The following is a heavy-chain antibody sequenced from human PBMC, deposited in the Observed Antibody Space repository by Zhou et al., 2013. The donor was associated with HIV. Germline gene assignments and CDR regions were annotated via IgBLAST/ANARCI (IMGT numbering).Heavy chain of an antibody. CDR3: ARDRGIAAAGNYYYYYYMDV. V-gene: IGHV1-69*05. CDR1: GGTFSSYA. CDR2: IIPIFGTA. D-gene: IGHD6-13*01. Sequence: QVQLVQSGAEVKKPGSSVKVSCKASGGTFSSYAISWVRQAPGQGLEWMGGIIPIFGTANYAQKFQGRVTITTDESTSTAYMELSSLRSEDTAVYYCARDRGIAAAGNYYYYYYMDVWGKGTTVTVSS. J-gene: IGHJ6*03.